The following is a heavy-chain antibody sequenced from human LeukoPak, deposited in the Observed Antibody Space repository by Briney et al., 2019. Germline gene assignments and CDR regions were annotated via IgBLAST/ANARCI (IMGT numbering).Heavy chain of an antibody. D-gene: IGHD3-10*01. CDR1: GDSSNYYY. CDR2: ISRSGST. Sequence: PSETLSLTCTVSGDSSNYYYWTWIRQSPGKGLEWIGYISRSGSTNYDPSLKSRVTMSVDTSNNHFSLKLSSVTAADTAIYYCAGSSGDYGSGSYMDFAYWGQGTLVTVSS. CDR3: AGSSGDYGSGSYMDFAY. J-gene: IGHJ4*02. V-gene: IGHV4-59*01.